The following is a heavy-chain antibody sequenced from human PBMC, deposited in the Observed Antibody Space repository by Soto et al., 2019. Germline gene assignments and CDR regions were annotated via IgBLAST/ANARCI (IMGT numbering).Heavy chain of an antibody. D-gene: IGHD2-2*01. CDR1: GFTFSSYG. Sequence: GGSLRLSCAASGFTFSSYGMHWVRQAPGKGLEWVAVISYDGSNKYYADSVKGRFTISRDNSKNTLYLQMNSLRAEDTAVYYCAVGYCNSTSCYAPRLYYYGMDVWGQGTTVTVSS. CDR2: ISYDGSNK. CDR3: AVGYCNSTSCYAPRLYYYGMDV. J-gene: IGHJ6*02. V-gene: IGHV3-30*03.